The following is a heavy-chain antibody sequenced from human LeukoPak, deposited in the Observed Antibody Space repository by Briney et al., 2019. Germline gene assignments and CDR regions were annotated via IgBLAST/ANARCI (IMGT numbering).Heavy chain of an antibody. CDR1: GGSISSGDYY. CDR3: ARVENGVFGYGSGSFDY. D-gene: IGHD3-10*01. Sequence: PSQTLSLTCTVSGGSISSGDYYWRWIRQPPGRGLEWIGYIYYSGSTYYNPSLKSRVTISVDTSKNQFSLKLSSVTAADTAVYYCARVENGVFGYGSGSFDYWGQGTLVTVSS. V-gene: IGHV4-30-4*01. CDR2: IYYSGST. J-gene: IGHJ4*02.